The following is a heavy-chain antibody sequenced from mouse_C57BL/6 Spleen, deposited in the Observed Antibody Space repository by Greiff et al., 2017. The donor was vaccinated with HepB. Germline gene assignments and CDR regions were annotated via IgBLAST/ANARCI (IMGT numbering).Heavy chain of an antibody. CDR3: ARAAYYSNSDY. D-gene: IGHD2-5*01. CDR2: IHPNSGST. Sequence: QVQLQQPGAELVKPGASVTLSCKASGYTFTSYWMHWVKQRPGQGLEWIGMIHPNSGSTNYNEKFKSMATLTVDKSSSTAYMHLSSLTSEDSAVYYCARAAYYSNSDYWGQGTTLTVSS. V-gene: IGHV1-64*01. J-gene: IGHJ2*01. CDR1: GYTFTSYW.